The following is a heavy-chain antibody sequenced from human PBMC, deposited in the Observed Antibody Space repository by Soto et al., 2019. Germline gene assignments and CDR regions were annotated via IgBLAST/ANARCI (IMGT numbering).Heavy chain of an antibody. D-gene: IGHD2-21*01. CDR2: IYHNGIT. CDR1: GTSISSTYW. J-gene: IGHJ4*02. V-gene: IGHV4-4*02. CDR3: ATMPPRIVVVLAEFPT. Sequence: QVQLKQSGPGLVRPSGTLSLTCRVSGTSISSTYWWTWVRQFPGKGLEWIGEIYHNGITKYNPSLKRRVSLSVDKSNNQFSLKLTSVTAADTAVYYCATMPPRIVVVLAEFPTWGQGTLVTVSS.